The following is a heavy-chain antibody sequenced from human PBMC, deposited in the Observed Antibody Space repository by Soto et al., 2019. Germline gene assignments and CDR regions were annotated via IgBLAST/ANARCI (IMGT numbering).Heavy chain of an antibody. J-gene: IGHJ3*02. CDR1: GFTFSSYS. V-gene: IGHV3-48*02. D-gene: IGHD5-18*01. Sequence: GGSLRLSCAASGFTFSSYSMNWVRQAPGKGLEWVSYISSSSSTIYYADSVKGRFTISRDNAKNSLYLQMNSLRDEDTAVYYCAGDMKGGYSYGPPLGCVFDIWGQGTMVTVSS. CDR3: AGDMKGGYSYGPPLGCVFDI. CDR2: ISSSSSTI.